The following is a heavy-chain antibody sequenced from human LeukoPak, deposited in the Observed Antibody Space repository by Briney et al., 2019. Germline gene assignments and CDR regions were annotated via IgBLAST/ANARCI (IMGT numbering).Heavy chain of an antibody. CDR3: AREAAAGPTRYWYFDL. J-gene: IGHJ2*01. CDR2: IYYSGST. CDR1: GGSISSSSYY. Sequence: SETLSLTCTVSGGSISSSSYYWGWIRQPPGKGLEWIGSIYYSGSTYYNPSLKSRVTISVDTSKNQFSLKLSSVTAADTAVYYCAREAAAGPTRYWYFDLWGRGTLVTVSS. V-gene: IGHV4-39*07. D-gene: IGHD6-13*01.